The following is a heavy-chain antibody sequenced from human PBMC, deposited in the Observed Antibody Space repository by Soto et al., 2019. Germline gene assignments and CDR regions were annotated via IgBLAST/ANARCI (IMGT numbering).Heavy chain of an antibody. CDR3: ARALGYSTTGWLDP. V-gene: IGHV1-69*06. Sequence: QVQLVQSWAEVKQPGSTVKVACRATGGTFNIYAVSWVRQAPGQGLEWMGGIIPRFGTPNHSPEFQGRVTFTADTSMHTVYMELSSLKSEDTAIYYCARALGYSTTGWLDPWGQGTLVTVSS. CDR2: IIPRFGTP. D-gene: IGHD5-18*01. J-gene: IGHJ5*02. CDR1: GGTFNIYA.